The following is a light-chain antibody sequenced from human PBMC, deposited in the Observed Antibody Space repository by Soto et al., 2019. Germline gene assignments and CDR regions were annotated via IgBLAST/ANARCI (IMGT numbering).Light chain of an antibody. Sequence: DIQMTQSPSTLSASVGDRVTITCRASQSISSWLAWYQQKPGKAPKLLTYKASSLESGVPSRFSGSGSGTEFTLTISSLQPDYFATYYCQHYNSLYTFGQGTKLEIK. J-gene: IGKJ2*01. CDR1: QSISSW. CDR2: KAS. CDR3: QHYNSLYT. V-gene: IGKV1-5*03.